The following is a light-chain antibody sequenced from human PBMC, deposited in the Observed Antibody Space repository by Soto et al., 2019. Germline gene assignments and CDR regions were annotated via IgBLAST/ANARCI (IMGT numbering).Light chain of an antibody. CDR1: QSDTNAY. CDR3: HYYGGP. J-gene: IGKJ4*01. CDR2: GAS. Sequence: EMVVTQSPGTLSLSPGERATLSCRASQSDTNAYLTWYQHKPGQAPRLLIYGASTRATGIPDRFSGSGSGTDFTLTISRVEPEDFAVYHCHYYGGPFGGGTKIEIK. V-gene: IGKV3-20*01.